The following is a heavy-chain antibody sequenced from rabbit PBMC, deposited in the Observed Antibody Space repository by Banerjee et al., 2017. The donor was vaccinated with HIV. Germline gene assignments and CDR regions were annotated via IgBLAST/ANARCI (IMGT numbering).Heavy chain of an antibody. CDR3: ARDSDGSGAYMIFNL. V-gene: IGHV1S40*01. D-gene: IGHD1-1*01. CDR2: IDAISSGSA. J-gene: IGHJ4*01. CDR1: GFSLSSYA. Sequence: QSLEESGGDLVKPGASLTLTCTVSGFSLSSYAMSWVRQAPGKGLEWIACIDAISSGSAYYASWAKGRFTISKTSSTTVTLQMTSLTVADTATYFCARDSDGSGAYMIFNLWGPGTLVTVS.